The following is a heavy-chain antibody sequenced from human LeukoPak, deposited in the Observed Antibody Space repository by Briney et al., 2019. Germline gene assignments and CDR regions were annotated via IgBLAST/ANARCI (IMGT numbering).Heavy chain of an antibody. CDR1: GFNFSASA. J-gene: IGHJ4*02. CDR2: VRSKLKSYAT. V-gene: IGHV3-73*01. Sequence: PGGSLKLSCAASGFNFSASAVHWVRQASGKGLEWVGLVRSKLKSYATGYAASVKGRFTISRDDSKNKAFLQMSSLRPDDTAYYRCTVSYYYDNMDPVEYWGQGTQVTVSS. CDR3: TVSYYYDNMDPVEY. D-gene: IGHD3-22*01.